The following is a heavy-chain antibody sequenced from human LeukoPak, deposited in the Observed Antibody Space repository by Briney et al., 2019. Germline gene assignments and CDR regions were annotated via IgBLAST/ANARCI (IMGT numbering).Heavy chain of an antibody. J-gene: IGHJ4*02. CDR1: GFTFSSYA. CDR2: ISGSGGST. V-gene: IGHV3-23*01. Sequence: GGSLRLSCAASGFTFSSYAMSWVRQAPGKGLEWVSAISGSGGSTYYADSVKGRFIISRDNSKNTLYLQMNSLRAEDTAVYYCAKDRLQGVATTWYYFDYWGQGTLVTVPS. CDR3: AKDRLQGVATTWYYFDY. D-gene: IGHD5-12*01.